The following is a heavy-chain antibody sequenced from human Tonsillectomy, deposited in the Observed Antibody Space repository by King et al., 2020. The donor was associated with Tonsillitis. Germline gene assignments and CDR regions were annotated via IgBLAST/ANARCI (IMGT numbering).Heavy chain of an antibody. Sequence: QVQLQESGPGLVKPSETLSLTCTVSGGSINSYYWTWIRQPPGKGLEWIGYIYNSGSTNYNPSLKSRVTISEDTSNKQFSLKLSSVTAADTAVYYCARGGGGLRFLGGWYFDSWGQGTLVTVSS. CDR1: GGSINSYY. D-gene: IGHD3-3*01. CDR3: ARGGGGLRFLGGWYFDS. J-gene: IGHJ4*02. CDR2: IYNSGST. V-gene: IGHV4-59*01.